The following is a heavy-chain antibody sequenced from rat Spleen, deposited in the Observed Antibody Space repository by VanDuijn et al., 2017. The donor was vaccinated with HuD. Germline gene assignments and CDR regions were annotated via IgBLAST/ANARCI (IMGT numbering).Heavy chain of an antibody. CDR2: ISSDGGYT. CDR3: AVSGYGY. J-gene: IGHJ2*01. V-gene: IGHV5-58*01. Sequence: EVQLVESGGGLVQPGESLKLSCVASGFTFSSYWIYWVRQAPGKGLEWVASISSDGGYTYYPDSVKGRFTISRDNAENTVYLQMNSLRSEDTATYYCAVSGYGYWGQGVMVTVSS. CDR1: GFTFSSYW. D-gene: IGHD4-3*01.